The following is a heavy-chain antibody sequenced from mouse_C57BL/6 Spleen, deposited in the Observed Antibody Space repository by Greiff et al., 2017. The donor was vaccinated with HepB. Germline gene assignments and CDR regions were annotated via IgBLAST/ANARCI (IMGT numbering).Heavy chain of an antibody. V-gene: IGHV1-81*01. CDR1: GYTFTSYG. D-gene: IGHD2-4*01. CDR3: ASYYDPGAMGY. Sequence: QVQLKESGAELARPGASVKLSCKASGYTFTSYGISWVKQRTGQGLEWIGEIYPRSGNTYYNEKFKGKATLTADKSSSTAYMELRSLTSEDSAVYFCASYYDPGAMGYWGQGTSVTVSS. J-gene: IGHJ4*01. CDR2: IYPRSGNT.